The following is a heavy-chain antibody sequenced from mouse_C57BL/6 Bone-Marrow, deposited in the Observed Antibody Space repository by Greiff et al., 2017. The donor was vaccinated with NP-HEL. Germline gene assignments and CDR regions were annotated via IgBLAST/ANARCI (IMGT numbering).Heavy chain of an antibody. V-gene: IGHV1-53*01. D-gene: IGHD3-2*02. CDR1: GYTFTSYW. J-gene: IGHJ4*01. CDR3: ASLDSSGYYYAMDY. CDR2: INPSNGGT. Sequence: QVHVKQPGTELVKPGASVKLSCKASGYTFTSYWMHWVKQRPGQGLEWIGNINPSNGGTNYNEKFKSKATLTVDKSSSTAYMQLSSLTSEDSAVYYCASLDSSGYYYAMDYWGQGTSVTVSS.